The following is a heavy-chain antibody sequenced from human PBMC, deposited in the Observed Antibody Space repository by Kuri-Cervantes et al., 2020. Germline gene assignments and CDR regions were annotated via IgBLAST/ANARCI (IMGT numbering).Heavy chain of an antibody. CDR2: INHSGST. Sequence: GSLRLSCTVSGGSISSYYWSWIRQPPGKGLEWIGEINHSGSTNYNPSLKSRVTISVDTSKNQFSLKLSSVTAADTAVYYCARGVMQQRNWFDPWGQGTLVTVSS. CDR1: GGSISSYY. V-gene: IGHV4-34*01. D-gene: IGHD6-13*01. J-gene: IGHJ5*02. CDR3: ARGVMQQRNWFDP.